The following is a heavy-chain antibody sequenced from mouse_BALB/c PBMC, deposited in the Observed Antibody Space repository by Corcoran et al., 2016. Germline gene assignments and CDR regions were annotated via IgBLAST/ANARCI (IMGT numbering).Heavy chain of an antibody. D-gene: IGHD1-1*01. V-gene: IGHV1-18*01. CDR1: GYTFTDYN. CDR2: INPRSGGT. CDR3: ARWCITTFDY. Sequence: EVLLQQSGPELVKPGASVKIPCKASGYTFTDYNMDWVKQSHGKNLEWIGDINPRSGGTNYNQKFKGKATLTVDKSSSTAYMELRSLTSEDTAVYDCARWCITTFDYWGQGTTVTVSS. J-gene: IGHJ2*01.